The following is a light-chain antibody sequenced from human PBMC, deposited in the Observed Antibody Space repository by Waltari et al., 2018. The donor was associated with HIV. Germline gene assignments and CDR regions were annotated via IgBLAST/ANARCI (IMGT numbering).Light chain of an antibody. CDR1: SSDVGRYNY. CDR3: WSYAGGYMYVV. CDR2: DVT. Sequence: QSALTQPRSVSGSPGQSVTISCTGTSSDVGRYNYISWYQQFPDKAPKLIIYDVTKRPSGVPDRFSGSKSGNTASLTISGLQAEDEADYYCWSYAGGYMYVVVGGGTRLTVL. J-gene: IGLJ2*01. V-gene: IGLV2-11*01.